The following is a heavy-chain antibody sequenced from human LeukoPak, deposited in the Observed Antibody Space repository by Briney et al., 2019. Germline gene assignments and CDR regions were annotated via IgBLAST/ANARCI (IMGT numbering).Heavy chain of an antibody. CDR2: IRGSGGIS. CDR1: GFTFSNYA. J-gene: IGHJ3*02. V-gene: IGHV3-23*01. D-gene: IGHD5-24*01. Sequence: GGSLRLSCAASGFTFSNYAMSWVRQPPAKGLKWVSVIRGSGGISYYGDYVTGRFTIYRYNPKNTLYLQMNSLRAENTAVYYCAKGDEEMATISAFDIWGQGTMVTVSS. CDR3: AKGDEEMATISAFDI.